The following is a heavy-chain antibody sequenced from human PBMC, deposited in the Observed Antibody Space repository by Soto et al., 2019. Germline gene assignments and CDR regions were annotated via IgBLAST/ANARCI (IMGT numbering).Heavy chain of an antibody. J-gene: IGHJ6*03. CDR1: GGSFSGYY. D-gene: IGHD4-4*01. CDR3: ARYTVTTDYYYMDV. CDR2: INHSGST. V-gene: IGHV4-34*01. Sequence: SETLSLTCAVYGGSFSGYYWSWIRQPPGKGLEWIGEINHSGSTNYNPSLKSRVTISVDTSKNQFSLKLSSVTAADTAVYYCARYTVTTDYYYMDVWGKGTTVTVSS.